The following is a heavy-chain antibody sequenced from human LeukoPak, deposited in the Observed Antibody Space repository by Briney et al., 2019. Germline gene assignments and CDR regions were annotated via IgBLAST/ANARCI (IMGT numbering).Heavy chain of an antibody. D-gene: IGHD2/OR15-2a*01. CDR3: ARAFPWAYYFDY. CDR2: VFYSGST. V-gene: IGHV4-59*08. Sequence: SETLSLTCTISGGSISSYYWSWIRLPPGKGLEWIGYVFYSGSTNYNPSLQSRVTISVDTSENQFSLRLSSLTAADTAVYYCARAFPWAYYFDYWGQGTLVTVSS. CDR1: GGSISSYY. J-gene: IGHJ4*02.